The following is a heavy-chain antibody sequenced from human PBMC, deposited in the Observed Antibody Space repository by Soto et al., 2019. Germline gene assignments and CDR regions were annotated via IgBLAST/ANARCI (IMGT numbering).Heavy chain of an antibody. V-gene: IGHV3-53*02. CDR1: GFTVSNNY. J-gene: IGHJ4*02. D-gene: IGHD2-2*02. CDR3: ATYTSLDY. Sequence: EVQLVETGGGWIQPGGSLRLSCAASGFTVSNNYMSWVRQAPGKGLEWVSLIYSGGSTFYADSVKGRFTISRDNSKNTLLLQMNSLRAEDTAVYFCATYTSLDYWGQGTLVTVSS. CDR2: IYSGGST.